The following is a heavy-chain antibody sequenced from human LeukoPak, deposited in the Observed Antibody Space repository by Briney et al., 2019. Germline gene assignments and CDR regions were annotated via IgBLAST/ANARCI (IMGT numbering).Heavy chain of an antibody. J-gene: IGHJ3*02. CDR1: GFTFSSYA. D-gene: IGHD3-16*01. CDR2: LRYDGSNK. CDR3: AKDSIYGGWGNAFDI. Sequence: SGGSLRLSCAASGFTFSSYAMSWVRQAPGKGLEWVAFLRYDGSNKFYTDSVKGRFTISRDNSKNTLYLQMNSLRAEDTAVYYCAKDSIYGGWGNAFDIWGQGTMVTVSS. V-gene: IGHV3-30*02.